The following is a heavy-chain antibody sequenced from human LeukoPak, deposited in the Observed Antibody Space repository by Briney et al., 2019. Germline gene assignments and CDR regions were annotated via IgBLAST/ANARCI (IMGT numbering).Heavy chain of an antibody. Sequence: PGGSLRLSCAASGFTFSSYSMNWVRQAPGKGLEWVSSISSSSSYIYYADSVKGRFTISRDNAKNSLYLQMNSLRAEDTAMYYCARGGYCSGGSCLNWFDPWGQGTLVTVSS. J-gene: IGHJ5*02. CDR2: ISSSSSYI. CDR1: GFTFSSYS. CDR3: ARGGYCSGGSCLNWFDP. V-gene: IGHV3-21*01. D-gene: IGHD2-15*01.